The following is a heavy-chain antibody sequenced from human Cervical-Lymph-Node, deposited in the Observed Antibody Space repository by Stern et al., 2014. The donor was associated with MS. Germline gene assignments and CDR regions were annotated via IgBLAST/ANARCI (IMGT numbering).Heavy chain of an antibody. Sequence: VQLVESGAEVKKPESSAKVSCKASGGSFSSFDISWVRQAPGQRLEWLGEISPMFGVANYAQNFQGRVTFTADESTSTAYMELSSLRSEDTAVYYCARHQGGVAANWGQGTLVTVSS. CDR2: ISPMFGVA. CDR1: GGSFSSFD. J-gene: IGHJ4*02. D-gene: IGHD6-13*01. CDR3: ARHQGGVAAN. V-gene: IGHV1-69*01.